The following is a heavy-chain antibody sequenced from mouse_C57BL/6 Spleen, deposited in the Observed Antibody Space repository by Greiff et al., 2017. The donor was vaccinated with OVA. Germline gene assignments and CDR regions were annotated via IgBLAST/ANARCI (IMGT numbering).Heavy chain of an antibody. CDR1: GFTFSSYA. CDR2: ISDGSSYN. J-gene: IGHJ3*01. Sequence: EVQLVESGGGLVKPGGSLKLSCAASGFTFSSYAMSWVRQTPEKRLEWVATISDGSSYNYSQDNVKGGVNISRDNAKNNLYLQMMHLKSEDTAMYYCAREGDDYSWFAYWGQGTLVTVSA. CDR3: AREGDDYSWFAY. D-gene: IGHD2-4*01. V-gene: IGHV5-4*01.